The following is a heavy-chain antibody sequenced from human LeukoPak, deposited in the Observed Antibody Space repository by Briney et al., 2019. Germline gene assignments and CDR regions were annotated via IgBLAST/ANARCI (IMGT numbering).Heavy chain of an antibody. CDR1: GGSISNYY. Sequence: PSETLSLTCPVSGGSISNYYYWTWIRQPPGKGLEWIGYVYYTGSTNFNPSLKSRVTMSLDTSRSRFSLKLTSLTAADTAVYYCARGAMATTPFFDYWGQGTLVTVSS. J-gene: IGHJ4*02. D-gene: IGHD5-24*01. V-gene: IGHV4-59*01. CDR2: VYYTGST. CDR3: ARGAMATTPFFDY.